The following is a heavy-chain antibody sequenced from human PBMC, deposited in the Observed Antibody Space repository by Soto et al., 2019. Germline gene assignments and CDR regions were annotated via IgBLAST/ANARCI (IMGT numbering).Heavy chain of an antibody. CDR3: ARCYYDSSGYMSPYYYYYGMDV. V-gene: IGHV1-69*01. D-gene: IGHD3-22*01. J-gene: IGHJ6*02. CDR1: GGTFSSYA. CDR2: IIPIFGTT. Sequence: QVQLVQSGAEVKKPGSSVKVSCKASGGTFSSYAINWVRQAPGQGLEWMGGIIPIFGTTNYAQKFQGRVTITADESTSTAYMELSSLRSEDTAVYYCARCYYDSSGYMSPYYYYYGMDVWGQGTTVTVSS.